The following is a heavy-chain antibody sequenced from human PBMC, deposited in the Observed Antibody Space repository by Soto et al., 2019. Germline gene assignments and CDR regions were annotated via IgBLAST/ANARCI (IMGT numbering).Heavy chain of an antibody. CDR1: GYTFTNYE. J-gene: IGHJ5*02. CDR3: ARMASSGSLNWFDP. V-gene: IGHV1-8*01. Sequence: ASVKVSCKASGYTFTNYEITWVRQATGQGLEWMGWMNPGSGNTDYAHKFQGRVTMTRDISINTAYMELSSLGSDDTAIYYCARMASSGSLNWFDPWGQGTLVTVSS. CDR2: MNPGSGNT. D-gene: IGHD3-10*01.